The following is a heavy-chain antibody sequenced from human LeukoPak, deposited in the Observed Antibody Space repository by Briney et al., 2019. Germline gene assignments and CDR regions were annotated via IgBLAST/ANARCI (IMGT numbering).Heavy chain of an antibody. CDR1: GYSITSSSW. J-gene: IGHJ4*02. Sequence: SQTLSLTCAVSGYSITSSSWWGWIRQPPGKGLEWIGYIYHSGTTYYNPSLQSRVTMSVDTSKNQFSLKLSSVTAVDTAVYYCARKENVYYYFDYWGQGTLVTVSS. V-gene: IGHV4-28*02. D-gene: IGHD3-10*01. CDR2: IYHSGTT. CDR3: ARKENVYYYFDY.